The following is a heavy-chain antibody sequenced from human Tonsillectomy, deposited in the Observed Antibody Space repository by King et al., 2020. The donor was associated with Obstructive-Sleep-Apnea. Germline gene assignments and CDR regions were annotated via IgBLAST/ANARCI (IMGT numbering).Heavy chain of an antibody. CDR2: IYWDDDK. CDR3: ALHFLGYCSSTSCPHDY. CDR1: GFSLSTSGVG. D-gene: IGHD2-2*01. Sequence: TLKESGPTLVKPTQTLTLTCTFSGFSLSTSGVGVGWIRQPPGKALEWLALIYWDDDKRYSPSLKSRLTITKDTSKNQVVLTMTNMDPVDTATYYCALHFLGYCSSTSCPHDYWGQGTLVTVSS. V-gene: IGHV2-5*02. J-gene: IGHJ4*02.